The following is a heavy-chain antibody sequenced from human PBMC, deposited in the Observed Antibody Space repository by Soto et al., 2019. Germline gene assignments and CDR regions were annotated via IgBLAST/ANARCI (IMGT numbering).Heavy chain of an antibody. CDR1: GGSISSGGYY. D-gene: IGHD5-12*01. V-gene: IGHV4-31*01. Sequence: QVQLQESGPGLVKPSQTLSLTCTVSGGSISSGGYYWSWIRQHPGKGLEWIGYIYYSGSTYYNPSLKSLVTISVDTSKNQFSLKLSSVTAADTAVYYCAREGYSGYDVVRWGQGTLVTVSS. CDR3: AREGYSGYDVVR. J-gene: IGHJ4*02. CDR2: IYYSGST.